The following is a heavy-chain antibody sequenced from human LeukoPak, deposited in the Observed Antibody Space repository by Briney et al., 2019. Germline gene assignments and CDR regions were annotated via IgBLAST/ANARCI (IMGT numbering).Heavy chain of an antibody. CDR3: AKEREWGIQLSYYYMDV. CDR1: GFTFSRYA. J-gene: IGHJ6*03. V-gene: IGHV3-23*01. D-gene: IGHD5-18*01. CDR2: SSGSGGST. Sequence: GGSLRLSCAASGFTFSRYAMSWVRQAPGKGLQWVSASSGSGGSTFYADSVKGRFTISRDNSKNTLYLQMNSLRAEDTAVYYCAKEREWGIQLSYYYMDVWGKGTTVTVSS.